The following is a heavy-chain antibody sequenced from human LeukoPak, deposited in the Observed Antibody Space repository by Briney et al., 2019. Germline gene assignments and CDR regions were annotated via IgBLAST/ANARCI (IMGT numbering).Heavy chain of an antibody. CDR2: ISSSSSYI. CDR3: ARDLVARRGYSYGVFDY. J-gene: IGHJ4*02. CDR1: GFSFNSYT. V-gene: IGHV3-21*01. D-gene: IGHD5-18*01. Sequence: GGSLRLSCAASGFSFNSYTMHWVRQAPGKGLEWVSSISSSSSYIYYADSVKGRFTISRDNAKNSLYLQMSSLRAEDTAVYHCARDLVARRGYSYGVFDYWGQGTLVTVSS.